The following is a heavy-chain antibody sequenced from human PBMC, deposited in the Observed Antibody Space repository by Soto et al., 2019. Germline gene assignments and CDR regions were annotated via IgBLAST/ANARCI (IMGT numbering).Heavy chain of an antibody. CDR2: ISYDGSNK. CDR1: GFTFSSYA. V-gene: IGHV3-30-3*01. J-gene: IGHJ6*02. Sequence: PGGSLRLSCAASGFTFSSYAMHWVRQAPGKGLEWVAVISYDGSNKYYADSVKGRFTISRDNSKNTLYLQMNSLRAEDTAVYYCAKERYSSSWHNYYYYGMDVWGQGTTVTVSS. CDR3: AKERYSSSWHNYYYYGMDV. D-gene: IGHD6-13*01.